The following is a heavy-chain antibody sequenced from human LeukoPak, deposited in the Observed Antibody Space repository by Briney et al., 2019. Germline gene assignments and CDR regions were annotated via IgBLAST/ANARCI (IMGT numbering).Heavy chain of an antibody. CDR3: ARVSDSAYDADFDY. D-gene: IGHD5-12*01. Sequence: PSETLSLTCTVAGGSISSYYWSWIRQPPGKGLEWIGYIYYSGSTNYNPSLKSRVTISVDTSKNQFSLKLSSVTAADTAVYYCARVSDSAYDADFDYWGQGTLVTVSS. CDR1: GGSISSYY. J-gene: IGHJ4*02. CDR2: IYYSGST. V-gene: IGHV4-59*01.